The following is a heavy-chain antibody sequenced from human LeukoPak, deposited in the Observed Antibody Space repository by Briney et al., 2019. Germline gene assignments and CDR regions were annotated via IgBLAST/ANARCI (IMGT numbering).Heavy chain of an antibody. CDR3: AKDISLRKQLVKALDY. CDR2: ISWNSGSI. CDR1: GFTFDDYA. J-gene: IGHJ4*02. Sequence: PGRSLRLSCAASGFTFDDYAMHWVRQAPGKGLEWVSGISWNSGSIGYADSVKGRFTISRDNAKNSLYLQVNSLRAEDTALYYCAKDISLRKQLVKALDYWGQGTLVTVSS. V-gene: IGHV3-9*01. D-gene: IGHD6-6*01.